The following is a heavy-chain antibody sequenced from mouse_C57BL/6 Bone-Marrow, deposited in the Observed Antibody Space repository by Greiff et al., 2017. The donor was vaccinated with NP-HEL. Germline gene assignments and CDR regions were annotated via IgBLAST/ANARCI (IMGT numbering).Heavy chain of an antibody. CDR1: GYTFTDYN. D-gene: IGHD1-1*01. CDR3: ARKHYGSSPYAY. CDR2: INPNNGGT. J-gene: IGHJ3*01. V-gene: IGHV1-18*01. Sequence: EVQLQESGPELVKPGASVKIPCKASGYTFTDYNMDWVKQSHGKSLEWIGDINPNNGGTIYNQKFKGKATLTVDKSSSTAYMELRSLTSEDTAVYYWARKHYGSSPYAYWGKGTLVTVSA.